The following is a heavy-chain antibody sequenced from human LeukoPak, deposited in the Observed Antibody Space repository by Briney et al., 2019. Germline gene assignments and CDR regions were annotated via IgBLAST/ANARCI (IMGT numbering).Heavy chain of an antibody. V-gene: IGHV1-69*05. D-gene: IGHD6-13*01. Sequence: SVKVSCKASGGTFSSYAIGWVRQAPRQGLEWMGRIIPIFGTANYAQKFQGRVTITTDESTSTAYMELSSLRSEDTAVYYCARDQRSWYSPYFDYWGQGTLVTVSS. J-gene: IGHJ4*02. CDR1: GGTFSSYA. CDR3: ARDQRSWYSPYFDY. CDR2: IIPIFGTA.